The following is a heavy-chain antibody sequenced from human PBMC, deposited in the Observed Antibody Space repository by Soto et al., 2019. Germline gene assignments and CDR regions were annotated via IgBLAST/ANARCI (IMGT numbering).Heavy chain of an antibody. Sequence: QVQLVESGGGVVQPGRSLRLSCAASGFTFSSYAMHWVRQAPGKGLEWVAVISYDGSNKYYADSVKGRFTISRDNSKNTLYLQMNSLRAEDTAVYYCARDSLITMIVVVITEGGAFDIWGQGTMVTVSS. CDR1: GFTFSSYA. D-gene: IGHD3-22*01. CDR3: ARDSLITMIVVVITEGGAFDI. CDR2: ISYDGSNK. J-gene: IGHJ3*02. V-gene: IGHV3-30-3*01.